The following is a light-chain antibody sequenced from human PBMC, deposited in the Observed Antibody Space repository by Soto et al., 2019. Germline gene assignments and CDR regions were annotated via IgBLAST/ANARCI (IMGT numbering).Light chain of an antibody. J-gene: IGLJ3*02. Sequence: QTVVTQEPSFSVSPGGTVTLTCTLSSGSVSNSYFPSWYQQTPGQAPRTLIYNTNSRSSGVPDCFSASILGNKAALTITGAQADDESDYYCALFMGGGISLFGGGTKLTVL. V-gene: IGLV8-61*02. CDR3: ALFMGGGISL. CDR1: SGSVSNSYF. CDR2: NTN.